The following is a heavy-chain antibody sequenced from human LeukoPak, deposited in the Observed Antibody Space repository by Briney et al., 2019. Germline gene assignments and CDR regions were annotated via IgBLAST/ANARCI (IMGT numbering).Heavy chain of an antibody. J-gene: IGHJ6*02. CDR3: ARGSSWYPYYYGMDV. CDR2: IIPIFGTA. CDR1: GGTFSIYA. D-gene: IGHD6-13*01. V-gene: IGHV1-69*13. Sequence: SVKVSCKASGGTFSIYAISWVRQAPGQGLEWMGGIIPIFGTANYAQKFQGRVTITADESTSTAYMELSSLRSEDTAVYYCARGSSWYPYYYGMDVWGQGTTVTVSS.